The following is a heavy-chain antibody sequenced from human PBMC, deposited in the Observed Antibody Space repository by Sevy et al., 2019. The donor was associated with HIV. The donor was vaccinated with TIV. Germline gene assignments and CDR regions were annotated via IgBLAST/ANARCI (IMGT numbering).Heavy chain of an antibody. D-gene: IGHD3-22*01. CDR3: ARRGAFDFDTSGFLSP. CDR2: ISDYNGKT. V-gene: IGHV1-18*01. Sequence: ASVKVSCKASGYTYTSFGISWVRQPPGQGLEWVGWISDYNGKTNYAQKLQGRVTMTTDTSTNRAYMELKSPRSDDTAVYYCARRGAFDFDTSGFLSPWGQGTLVTVSS. CDR1: GYTYTSFG. J-gene: IGHJ5*02.